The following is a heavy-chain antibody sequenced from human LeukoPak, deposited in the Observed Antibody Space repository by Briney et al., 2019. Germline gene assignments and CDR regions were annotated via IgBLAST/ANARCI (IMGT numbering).Heavy chain of an antibody. V-gene: IGHV1-46*03. CDR1: GYTFTSYY. J-gene: IGHJ4*02. Sequence: SEKVSCKASGYTFTSYYMHWVRQAPGQGLEWMGIINPSGGSTSYAQKFQGRVTMTRDTSTSTVYMELSSLRSEDTAVYYCARALYRSGSSYIPDFDYWGQGTLVTVSS. CDR2: INPSGGST. CDR3: ARALYRSGSSYIPDFDY. D-gene: IGHD3-10*01.